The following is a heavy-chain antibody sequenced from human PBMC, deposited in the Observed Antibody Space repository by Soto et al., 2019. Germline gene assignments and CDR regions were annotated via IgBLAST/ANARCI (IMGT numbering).Heavy chain of an antibody. D-gene: IGHD3-10*01. CDR3: ARAITMVRGVNWFDP. CDR1: GGSISSGGYY. J-gene: IGHJ5*02. V-gene: IGHV4-31*03. Sequence: PSETLSLTCTVSGGSISSGGYYWSWIRQHPGKGLEWIGYIYYSGSTYYNPSLKSRVTISVDTSKNQFSLKLSSVTAADTAAYYCARAITMVRGVNWFDPWGQGTLVTVSS. CDR2: IYYSGST.